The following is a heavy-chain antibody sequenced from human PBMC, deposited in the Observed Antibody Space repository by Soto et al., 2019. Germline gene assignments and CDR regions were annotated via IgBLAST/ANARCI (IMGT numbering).Heavy chain of an antibody. V-gene: IGHV2-70*04. CDR1: GFSLSTNGMR. CDR2: IDWDDGK. J-gene: IGHJ5*02. D-gene: IGHD2-2*02. CDR3: ARRYCSSTSCYMGFDP. Sequence: SGPTLVNPTHPLTLTCTFSGFSLSTNGMRVSWIRQSPGKALEWLARIDWDDGKFYSTSLKTRLTISKDTSKNQVVLTMTNMDPVDTATYYCARRYCSSTSCYMGFDPWGQGTLVTVSS.